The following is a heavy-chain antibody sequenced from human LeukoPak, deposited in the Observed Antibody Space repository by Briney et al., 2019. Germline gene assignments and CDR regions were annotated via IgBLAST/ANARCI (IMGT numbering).Heavy chain of an antibody. CDR3: ARRGRSMVRGVITTKYYFDY. CDR1: GFTFSDYY. D-gene: IGHD3-10*01. J-gene: IGHJ4*02. V-gene: IGHV3-11*06. CDR2: ISSSSSYT. Sequence: GGSLRLSCAASGFTFSDYYMSWIRQAPGKGLEWVSYISSSSSYTNYADSVKGRFTISRDNAKNSPYLQMNSLRAEDTAVYYCARRGRSMVRGVITTKYYFDYWGQGTLVTVSS.